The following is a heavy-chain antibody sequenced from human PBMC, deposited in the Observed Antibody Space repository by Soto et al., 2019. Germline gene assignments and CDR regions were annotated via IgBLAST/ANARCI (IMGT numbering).Heavy chain of an antibody. J-gene: IGHJ5*02. Sequence: ASVKVSCKTSGYTFTAYYIHWVRQAPGQGLEWMGWINPDTGDTRSIRKFQGRVTVTRDTSITTVYMVLSRLTTDDTAVYYCARGPYKNWFAPWGQGTLVTVSS. CDR2: INPDTGDT. V-gene: IGHV1-2*02. D-gene: IGHD1-20*01. CDR1: GYTFTAYY. CDR3: ARGPYKNWFAP.